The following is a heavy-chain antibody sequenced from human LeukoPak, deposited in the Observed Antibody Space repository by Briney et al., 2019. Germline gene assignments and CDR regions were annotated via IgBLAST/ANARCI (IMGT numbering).Heavy chain of an antibody. J-gene: IGHJ3*02. CDR2: IYHSGST. V-gene: IGHV4-4*02. Sequence: PSGTLSLTCAVSGGSISSSNWWSWVRQPPGKGLEWIGEIYHSGSTNYNPSLKSRVTISVDKSKNQFSPKLSSVTAADTAVYYCARSYCSSTSCYRDDAFDIWGQGTMVTVSS. CDR3: ARSYCSSTSCYRDDAFDI. D-gene: IGHD2-2*02. CDR1: GGSISSSNW.